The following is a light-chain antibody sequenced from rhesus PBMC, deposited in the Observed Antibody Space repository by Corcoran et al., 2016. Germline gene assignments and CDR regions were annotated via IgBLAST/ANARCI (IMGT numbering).Light chain of an antibody. CDR3: PESRNLWA. V-gene: IGKV3-24*04. Sequence: ETMLTQSPATLFLSPGERATLFCRASQTIGIYLAWYQQKPGQAPWLLIFGASSRATGIPDRFSGGVAGTDFPTTVSSLEPEDLGVYYCPESRNLWAVGQGTKVEIK. CDR2: GAS. J-gene: IGKJ1*01. CDR1: QTIGIY.